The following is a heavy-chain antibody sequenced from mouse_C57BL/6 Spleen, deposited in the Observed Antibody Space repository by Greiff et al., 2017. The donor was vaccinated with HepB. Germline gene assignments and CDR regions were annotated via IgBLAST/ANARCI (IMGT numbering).Heavy chain of an antibody. V-gene: IGHV1-54*01. J-gene: IGHJ2*01. CDR3: ARNEGPYYFDY. CDR2: INPGSGGT. Sequence: QVQLQQSGAELVRPGTSVKVSCKASGYAFTNYLIEWVKQRPGQGLEWIGVINPGSGGTNYNEKFKGKATLTADKSSSTAYMQLSSLTSEDSAVYFCARNEGPYYFDYWGQGTTLTVSS. D-gene: IGHD3-3*01. CDR1: GYAFTNYL.